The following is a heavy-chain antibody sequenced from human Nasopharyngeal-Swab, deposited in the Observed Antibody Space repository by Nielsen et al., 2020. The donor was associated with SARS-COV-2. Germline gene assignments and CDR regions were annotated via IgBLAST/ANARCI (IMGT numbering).Heavy chain of an antibody. J-gene: IGHJ5*02. Sequence: ASVKVSCKASGYTFTSYYMHWVRQAPGQGLEWMGIINPSGGSTSYAQKFQGRVTMTRDTSTRTVYMELSSLRSEDTAVYFCASEPGGMAAPGKHFDPWGQGTLVTVSS. CDR1: GYTFTSYY. CDR3: ASEPGGMAAPGKHFDP. V-gene: IGHV1-46*01. CDR2: INPSGGST. D-gene: IGHD6-13*01.